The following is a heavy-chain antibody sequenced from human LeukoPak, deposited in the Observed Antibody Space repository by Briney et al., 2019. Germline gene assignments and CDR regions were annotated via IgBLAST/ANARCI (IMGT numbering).Heavy chain of an antibody. Sequence: ASVKVSCKASGYTFTTYVMHWERQAPGQRLEWMGWINAGNGNTKYSQKFQGRVTITRDTSASTAYMELNSLRSEDTAVYYCARESTGTTEFDYWGQGTLVTVSS. CDR3: ARESTGTTEFDY. V-gene: IGHV1-3*01. CDR2: INAGNGNT. D-gene: IGHD4-17*01. CDR1: GYTFTTYV. J-gene: IGHJ4*02.